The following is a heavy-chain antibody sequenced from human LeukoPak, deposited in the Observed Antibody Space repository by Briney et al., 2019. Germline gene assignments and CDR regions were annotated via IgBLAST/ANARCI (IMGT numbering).Heavy chain of an antibody. J-gene: IGHJ5*02. CDR2: INPSGGST. CDR3: ARGSSWYYYDSSGYYYGWFDP. CDR1: GYTFTSYY. Sequence: GASVKVSCKAFGYTFTSYYMHWVRQAPGQGLEWMGIINPSGGSTSYAQKFQGRVTMTRDMSTSTAYMELSSLRSEDTAVYYCARGSSWYYYDSSGYYYGWFDPWGQGTLVTVSS. D-gene: IGHD3-22*01. V-gene: IGHV1-46*01.